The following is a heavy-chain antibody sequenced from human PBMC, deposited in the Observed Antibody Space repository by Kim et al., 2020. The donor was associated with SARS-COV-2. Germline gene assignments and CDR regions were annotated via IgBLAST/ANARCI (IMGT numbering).Heavy chain of an antibody. D-gene: IGHD3-3*01. CDR3: ARDARPGRITIFGVVITAYYFDY. CDR1: GFTFSSYA. V-gene: IGHV3-30-3*01. Sequence: GGSLRLSCAASGFTFSSYAMHWVRQAPGKGLEWVAVISYDGSNKYYADSVKGRFSISRDNSKNTLYLQMNSLRAEDTAVYYCARDARPGRITIFGVVITAYYFDYWGQGTLVTVSS. CDR2: ISYDGSNK. J-gene: IGHJ4*02.